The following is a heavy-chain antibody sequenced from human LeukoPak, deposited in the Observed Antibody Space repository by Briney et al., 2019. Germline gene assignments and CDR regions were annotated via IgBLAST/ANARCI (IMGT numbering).Heavy chain of an antibody. D-gene: IGHD6-13*01. CDR2: ISGSGGST. CDR3: AKDGAGIAAAELDI. Sequence: GGSLRLSCAAAGFTFGSYAMSWVRQAPGKGLEWVSAISGSGGSTYYADSVKGRFTISRDNSKNTLYLQMNSLRAGDTAVYYCAKDGAGIAAAELDIWGQGTLVTVSS. CDR1: GFTFGSYA. J-gene: IGHJ4*02. V-gene: IGHV3-23*01.